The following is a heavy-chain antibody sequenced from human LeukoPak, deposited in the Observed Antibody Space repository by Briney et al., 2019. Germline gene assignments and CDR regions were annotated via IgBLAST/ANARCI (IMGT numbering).Heavy chain of an antibody. CDR3: ARRRVMITFGGVIAEYFDY. V-gene: IGHV4-31*03. D-gene: IGHD3-16*02. CDR2: IYYSGST. CDR1: GGSISSGGYY. J-gene: IGHJ4*02. Sequence: SQTLSLTCTVSGGSISSGGYYWSWIRQHPGKGLEWIGYIYYSGSTYYNPSLKSRVTISVDTSKNQFSLKLSSMTAADTAVYYCARRRVMITFGGVIAEYFDYWGQGTLVTVSS.